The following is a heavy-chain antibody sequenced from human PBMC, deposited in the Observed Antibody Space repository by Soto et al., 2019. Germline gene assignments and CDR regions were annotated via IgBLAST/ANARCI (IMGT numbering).Heavy chain of an antibody. CDR2: ISAYNGNT. D-gene: IGHD2-15*01. V-gene: IGHV1-18*04. CDR1: GSTFASDF. Sequence: SGEVPFTASGSTFASDFIIWVRQAPGQGLDWMGCISAYNGNTNYAQKLQGRVTMTTDTSTSTAYMELRSLRSDDTAVYYCARYCSGGSCYSPRYYYGMDVWGQGTTVTVSS. CDR3: ARYCSGGSCYSPRYYYGMDV. J-gene: IGHJ6*02.